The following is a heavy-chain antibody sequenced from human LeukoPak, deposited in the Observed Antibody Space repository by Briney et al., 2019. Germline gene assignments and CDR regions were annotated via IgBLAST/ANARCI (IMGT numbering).Heavy chain of an antibody. CDR2: IRSKANSYAT. CDR3: ARGAHKWDDYGGFFDF. J-gene: IGHJ4*02. Sequence: GGFLRLSCAASGFTFSGSAMHWVRQASGKGLEWVGRIRSKANSYATAYAASVKGRFTISRDDSKNTAYLQMNSLTTEDTAVYYCARGAHKWDDYGGFFDFWGQGTLVTVSS. CDR1: GFTFSGSA. V-gene: IGHV3-73*01. D-gene: IGHD4-23*01.